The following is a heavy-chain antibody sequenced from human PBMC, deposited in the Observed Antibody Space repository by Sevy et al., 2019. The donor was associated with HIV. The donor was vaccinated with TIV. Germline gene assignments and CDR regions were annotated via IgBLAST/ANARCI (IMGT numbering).Heavy chain of an antibody. J-gene: IGHJ3*02. D-gene: IGHD3-16*02. CDR3: ARAALTAAYDYLRGSYRPDAFDI. V-gene: IGHV3-7*04. CDR1: GFTFSSYW. Sequence: GGSLRLSCAASGFTFSSYWMSWVRQAPGKGLEWVANIKQDGSEIYYVDSVKGRFTISRDNAKNSLYLQMNSLRAEDTAVYYGARAALTAAYDYLRGSYRPDAFDIWGQGTMVTVSS. CDR2: IKQDGSEI.